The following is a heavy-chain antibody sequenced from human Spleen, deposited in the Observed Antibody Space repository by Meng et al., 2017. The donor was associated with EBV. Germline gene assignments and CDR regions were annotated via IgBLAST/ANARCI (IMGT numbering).Heavy chain of an antibody. CDR2: IFYGGST. D-gene: IGHD4-17*01. CDR1: GDSVSSGSYY. Sequence: QGPLQRSGPGLVKPSETLSLTCSVSGDSVSSGSYYWNWIRQPPGKGLEYIGYIFYGGSTNYNPYLKSRVTISVDPSKNQFSLKLSSVTAADTAVYYCATQSRGDYGPFDYWGQGALVTVSS. J-gene: IGHJ4*02. V-gene: IGHV4-61*01. CDR3: ATQSRGDYGPFDY.